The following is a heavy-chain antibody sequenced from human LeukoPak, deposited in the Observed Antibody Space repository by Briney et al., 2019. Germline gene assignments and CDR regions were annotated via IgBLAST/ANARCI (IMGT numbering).Heavy chain of an antibody. Sequence: SETLSLTXTVSGGSISSYYWSWIRQTPGKGLEWIGYIYYSGSTNYNPSLKSRVTISVDTSKNQFSLKLSSVTAADTAVYYCARDRGRDGYNYRLDYWGQGTLVTVSS. CDR3: ARDRGRDGYNYRLDY. J-gene: IGHJ4*02. V-gene: IGHV4-59*01. CDR2: IYYSGST. D-gene: IGHD5-24*01. CDR1: GGSISSYY.